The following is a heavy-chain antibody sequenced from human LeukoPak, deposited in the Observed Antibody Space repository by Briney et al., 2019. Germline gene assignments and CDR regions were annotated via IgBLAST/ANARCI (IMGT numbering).Heavy chain of an antibody. Sequence: PGGSLRLSCAPSGFTFSNHWMHWVRQAPGKGLIWVSRINRGGSRTDYADSVKGRFTISRDDAKNTLYLQLNSLRAEDTAVYFCARGGSDTAMAHDYWGQGTLVTVSS. V-gene: IGHV3-74*01. D-gene: IGHD5-18*01. CDR3: ARGGSDTAMAHDY. CDR2: INRGGSRT. CDR1: GFTFSNHW. J-gene: IGHJ4*02.